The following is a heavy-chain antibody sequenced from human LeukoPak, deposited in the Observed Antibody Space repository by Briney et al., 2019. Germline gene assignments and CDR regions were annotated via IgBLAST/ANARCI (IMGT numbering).Heavy chain of an antibody. CDR1: GFTFSSYS. D-gene: IGHD3-10*01. CDR2: IRYDGSNK. CDR3: AKDYYGSGSPDAFDI. V-gene: IGHV3-30*02. J-gene: IGHJ3*02. Sequence: GGSLRLSCAASGFTFSSYSMSWVRQAPGKGLEWVAFIRYDGSNKYYADSVKGRFTISRDNSKNTLYLQMNSLRAEDTAVYYCAKDYYGSGSPDAFDIWGQGTMVTVSS.